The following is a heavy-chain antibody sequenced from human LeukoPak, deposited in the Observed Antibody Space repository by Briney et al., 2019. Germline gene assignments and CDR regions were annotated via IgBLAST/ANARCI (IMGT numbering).Heavy chain of an antibody. CDR3: AKDQGTTMITSLDY. V-gene: IGHV3-21*01. CDR1: GFTFSSYS. CDR2: ISSSSSYI. Sequence: PGGSLRLSCAASGFTFSSYSMNWVRQAPGRGLEWVSSISSSSSYIYYADSVKGRFTISRDNAKNSLYLQMNSLRAEDTAVYYCAKDQGTTMITSLDYWGQGTLVTVSS. J-gene: IGHJ4*02. D-gene: IGHD3-22*01.